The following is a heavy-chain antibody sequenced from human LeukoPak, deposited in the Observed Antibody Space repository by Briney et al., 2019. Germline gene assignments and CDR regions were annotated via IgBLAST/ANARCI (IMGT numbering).Heavy chain of an antibody. J-gene: IGHJ4*02. CDR1: GFTVSSDY. Sequence: GGSLRLSCAASGFTVSSDYMTWVRQAPGKGLEWVSIIYSGGHTYYADSVTGRFTISRDNSKNTLSLQMNSLRAEDTAVYYCARVALRGAPQHYFDYWGQGTLVTVSS. CDR3: ARVALRGAPQHYFDY. CDR2: IYSGGHT. D-gene: IGHD3-10*01. V-gene: IGHV3-66*01.